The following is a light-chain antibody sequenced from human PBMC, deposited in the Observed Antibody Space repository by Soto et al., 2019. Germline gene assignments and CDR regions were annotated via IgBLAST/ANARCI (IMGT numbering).Light chain of an antibody. CDR2: GAS. Sequence: EIVLTHSPGTLSLSPWEIATLSCRASQSVSSSYLAWYQQKPGQAPRLLIYGASSRATGIPDRFSGSGSGTDFTLTISRLEPEDFAVYHCQQYSTSPLTFGGGT. CDR3: QQYSTSPLT. V-gene: IGKV3-20*01. CDR1: QSVSSSY. J-gene: IGKJ4*01.